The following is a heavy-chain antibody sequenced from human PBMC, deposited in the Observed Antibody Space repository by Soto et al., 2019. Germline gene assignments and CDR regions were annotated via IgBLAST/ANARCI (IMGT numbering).Heavy chain of an antibody. CDR1: GGTFNSYA. CDR3: ARAVAVPADFDY. CDR2: INAGNGNT. V-gene: IGHV1-3*01. J-gene: IGHJ4*02. Sequence: ASVKVSCKASGGTFNSYAMHWVRQAPGQRLEWMGWINAGNGNTKYSQKFQGRVTITRDTSASTAYMELSSLRSEDTAVYYCARAVAVPADFDYWGQGTLVTVSS. D-gene: IGHD6-19*01.